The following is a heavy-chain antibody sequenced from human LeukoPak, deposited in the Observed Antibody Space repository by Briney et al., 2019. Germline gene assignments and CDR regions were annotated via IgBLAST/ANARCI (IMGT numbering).Heavy chain of an antibody. CDR2: IYYSGST. J-gene: IGHJ4*02. D-gene: IGHD2-21*02. CDR3: ANLAYCGGDCSRGAFDY. V-gene: IGHV4-30-4*08. CDR1: GGSISSGGYY. Sequence: SETLSLTCTVSGGSISSGGYYWGWIRQPPGKGLEWIGYIYYSGSTYYSPSLKSRVTISVDTSKNQFSLKLSSVTAADTAVYYCANLAYCGGDCSRGAFDYWGQGTLVTVSS.